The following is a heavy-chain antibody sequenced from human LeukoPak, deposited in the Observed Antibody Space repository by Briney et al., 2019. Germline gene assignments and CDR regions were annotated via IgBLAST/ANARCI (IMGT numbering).Heavy chain of an antibody. V-gene: IGHV1-69*05. CDR1: GGTFSSYA. CDR2: IIPIFGTA. CDR3: ARVSVAALVSYDRMTTVTTFDY. J-gene: IGHJ4*02. D-gene: IGHD4-11*01. Sequence: SVKVSCKASGGTFSSYAISWVRQAPGQGLEWMGGIIPIFGTANYAQKFQGRVTMTTDTSTSTAYMELRSLRSDDTAVYYCARVSVAALVSYDRMTTVTTFDYWGQGTLVTVSS.